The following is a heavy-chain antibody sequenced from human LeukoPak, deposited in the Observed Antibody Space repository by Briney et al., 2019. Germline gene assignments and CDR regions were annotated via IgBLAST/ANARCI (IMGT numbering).Heavy chain of an antibody. V-gene: IGHV3-30*18. CDR1: GFTFSSYG. J-gene: IGHJ4*02. D-gene: IGHD3-22*01. CDR2: ISYDGSNN. CDR3: AKGRDYYDSSGLFHY. Sequence: GGSLRLSCAASGFTFSSYGMHWVRQAPGKGLEWVAVISYDGSNNYYADSVKGRFTISRDNSKNTLYLQMNSLRAEDTAVYYCAKGRDYYDSSGLFHYWGQGTLVTVSS.